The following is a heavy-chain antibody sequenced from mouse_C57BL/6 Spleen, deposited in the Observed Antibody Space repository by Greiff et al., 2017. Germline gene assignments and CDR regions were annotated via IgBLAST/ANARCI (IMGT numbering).Heavy chain of an antibody. V-gene: IGHV1-67*01. CDR3: ARRGIYYYGMDY. Sequence: VKLVESGPELVRPGVSVKISCKGSGYTFTDYAMHWVKQSHAKSLEWIGVISTYYGDASYNQKFKDKATMTVDKSSSTAYMELARLTSEDSAVYYCARRGIYYYGMDYWGQGTSVTVSS. CDR2: ISTYYGDA. CDR1: GYTFTDYA. J-gene: IGHJ4*01.